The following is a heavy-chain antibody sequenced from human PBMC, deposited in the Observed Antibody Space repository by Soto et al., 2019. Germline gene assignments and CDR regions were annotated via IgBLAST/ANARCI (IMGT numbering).Heavy chain of an antibody. D-gene: IGHD3-22*01. CDR2: IYYSGST. Sequence: SETLSLTCTVSGGSISSYYWSWIRQPPGKGLEWIGYIYYSGSTNYNPSLKSRVTISVDTSKNQFSLKLSSVTAADTAVYYCARDHYYDSSGYPRWFDPWGQVTLVTVSS. V-gene: IGHV4-59*01. CDR1: GGSISSYY. CDR3: ARDHYYDSSGYPRWFDP. J-gene: IGHJ5*02.